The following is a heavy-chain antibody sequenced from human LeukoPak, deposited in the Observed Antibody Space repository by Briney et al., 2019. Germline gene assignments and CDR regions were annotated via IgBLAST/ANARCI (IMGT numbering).Heavy chain of an antibody. D-gene: IGHD6-13*01. Sequence: SETLSLTCTVSGGSISSYYWSWIRQPPGKGLEWLGYIYYSGSTNYNPSLKSRVTISVDTSKNQFSLKLSSVTAADTAVYYCARLGSSSWSFDYWGQGTLVTVSS. J-gene: IGHJ4*02. CDR2: IYYSGST. CDR1: GGSISSYY. V-gene: IGHV4-59*08. CDR3: ARLGSSSWSFDY.